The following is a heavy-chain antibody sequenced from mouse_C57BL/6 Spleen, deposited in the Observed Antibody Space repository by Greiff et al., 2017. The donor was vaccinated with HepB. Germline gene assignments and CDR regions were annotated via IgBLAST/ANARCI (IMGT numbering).Heavy chain of an antibody. J-gene: IGHJ2*01. V-gene: IGHV1-64*01. D-gene: IGHD2-4*01. CDR2: IHPNSGST. CDR1: GYTFTSYW. CDR3: ARGDYGDY. Sequence: QVQLKQSGAELVKPGASVKMSCKASGYTFTSYWMHWVKQRPGQGLEWIGLIHPNSGSTNYNEKFKSKATLTVDKSSSTAYMQLSSLTAEDSAVYYSARGDYGDYWGQGTTLTVSS.